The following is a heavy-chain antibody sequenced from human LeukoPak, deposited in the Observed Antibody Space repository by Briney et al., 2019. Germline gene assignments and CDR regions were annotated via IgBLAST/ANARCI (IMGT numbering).Heavy chain of an antibody. D-gene: IGHD6-13*01. J-gene: IGHJ4*02. CDR1: GFTFSSYA. Sequence: GGSLRLSCAASGFTFSSYAMHWIRQAPGKGLEWVAVISYDGSNKYYADSVKGRFTISRDNSKNTLYLQMNSLRAEDTAVYYCARDLGSSSWFYFDYWGQGTLVTVSS. CDR2: ISYDGSNK. V-gene: IGHV3-30-3*01. CDR3: ARDLGSSSWFYFDY.